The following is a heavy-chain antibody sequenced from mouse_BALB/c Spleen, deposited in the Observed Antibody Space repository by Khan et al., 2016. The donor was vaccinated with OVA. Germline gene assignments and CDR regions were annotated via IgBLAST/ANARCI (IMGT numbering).Heavy chain of an antibody. D-gene: IGHD2-14*01. CDR2: INPNTYNI. V-gene: IGHV1-26*01. Sequence: EVQLQESGPDLVTTGASVKISCMASGYSFTAYYMNWVRLSHGKSLECIGRINPNTYNINYNQKFKGKAILTVDTSSSTAYMELRGLTSEDSAVYFCARGYDFFASWGQGTLVTVSA. J-gene: IGHJ3*01. CDR3: ARGYDFFAS. CDR1: GYSFTAYY.